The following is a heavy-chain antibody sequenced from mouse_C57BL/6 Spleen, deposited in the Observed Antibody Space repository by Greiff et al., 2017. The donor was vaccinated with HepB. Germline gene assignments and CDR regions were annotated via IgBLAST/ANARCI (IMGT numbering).Heavy chain of an antibody. CDR3: ARADYGTSSYWYFDV. CDR1: GYTLTSYW. Sequence: QVQLQQPGAELVKPGASVKLSCKASGYTLTSYWMHWVKQRPGQGLEWIGMIHPNSGSTNYNEKFKSKATLTVDKSSSTAYMQLSSLTSEDSAVYYCARADYGTSSYWYFDVWGTGTTVTVSS. J-gene: IGHJ1*03. D-gene: IGHD1-1*01. V-gene: IGHV1-64*01. CDR2: IHPNSGST.